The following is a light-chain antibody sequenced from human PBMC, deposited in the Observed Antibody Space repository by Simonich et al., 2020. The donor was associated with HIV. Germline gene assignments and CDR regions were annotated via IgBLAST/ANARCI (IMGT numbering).Light chain of an antibody. V-gene: IGKV1-NL1*01. CDR1: QGISNS. Sequence: DIQMTQSPSSLSASVGDRVTITCRASQGISNSLAWYQQKPGKAPKLLFYAASRLESGVPSRFSGSGSGTDYTLTISSLQPEDFATYYCQQYYYTPLFTFGPGTKVDIK. J-gene: IGKJ3*01. CDR2: AAS. CDR3: QQYYYTPLFT.